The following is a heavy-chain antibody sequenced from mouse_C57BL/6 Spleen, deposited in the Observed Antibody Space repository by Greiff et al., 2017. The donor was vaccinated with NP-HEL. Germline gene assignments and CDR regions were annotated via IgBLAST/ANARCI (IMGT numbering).Heavy chain of an antibody. J-gene: IGHJ3*01. Sequence: VQLQQSGPELVKPGASVKLSCKASGYTFTSYDITWVKQRPGQGLEWIGWIYPRDGSTKYNEKFKGKATLTVDTSSSTAYMELHSLTSEDSAVYICARDYYDYSLAWFAYWGQGTLVTVSA. V-gene: IGHV1-85*01. CDR1: GYTFTSYD. CDR2: IYPRDGST. D-gene: IGHD2-4*01. CDR3: ARDYYDYSLAWFAY.